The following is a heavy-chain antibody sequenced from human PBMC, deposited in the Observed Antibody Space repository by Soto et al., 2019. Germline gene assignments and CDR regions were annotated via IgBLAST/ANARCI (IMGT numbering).Heavy chain of an antibody. J-gene: IGHJ5*02. Sequence: PSETLSLTCTVSGGSINSDYWTWIRQPPGRGLEWIGYIYYTGSTSYNPSLRSRVTISVDRSKNQFSLKLGSVTAADTALYYCARDQGHAYNRAGFDPWGQGIMVTVSS. D-gene: IGHD1-1*01. CDR2: IYYTGST. CDR3: ARDQGHAYNRAGFDP. V-gene: IGHV4-59*01. CDR1: GGSINSDY.